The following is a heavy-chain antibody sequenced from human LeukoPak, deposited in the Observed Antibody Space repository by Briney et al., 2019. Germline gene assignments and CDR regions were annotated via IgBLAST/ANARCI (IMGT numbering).Heavy chain of an antibody. Sequence: ASLKVSCKASGYTFTSYDINWVRQATGQGLEWMGWMNPNSGNRGYAQKFQARVTMPRNTSISTAYMGLSSLRSEVTAVYNCARGLTNWNWSDPWGQGTLVSVSS. CDR1: GYTFTSYD. V-gene: IGHV1-8*01. D-gene: IGHD1-1*01. J-gene: IGHJ5*02. CDR3: ARGLTNWNWSDP. CDR2: MNPNSGNR.